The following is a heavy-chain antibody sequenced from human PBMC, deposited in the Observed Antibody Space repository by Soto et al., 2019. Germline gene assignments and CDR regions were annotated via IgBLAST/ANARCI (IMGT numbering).Heavy chain of an antibody. Sequence: PVGSLSLSCAASGFTFSSYAMHWVRQAPGKALARGAVISYDGSNKYYADTVKGRFTISRDNSKNTLYLQMNSLRAQDTAGYYCARDSLFSPSKYAAATWYYGMDVWGQGFTVTVSS. CDR1: GFTFSSYA. J-gene: IGHJ6*02. D-gene: IGHD6-13*01. CDR3: ARDSLFSPSKYAAATWYYGMDV. V-gene: IGHV3-30-3*01. CDR2: ISYDGSNK.